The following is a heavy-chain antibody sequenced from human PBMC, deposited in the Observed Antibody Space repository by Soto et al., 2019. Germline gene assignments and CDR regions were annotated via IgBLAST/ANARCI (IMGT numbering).Heavy chain of an antibody. D-gene: IGHD2-2*01. CDR3: ARSQGSSTSLEIYYYYYYGMDV. CDR1: GGTFSSYA. J-gene: IGHJ6*02. V-gene: IGHV1-69*01. Sequence: QVQLVQSGAEVKKPGSSVKVSCKASGGTFSSYAISWVRQASGQGLECMGVIIPISGTANYAQKFQGRVTITADASTSTAYMELSSLRSEDTAVYYCARSQGSSTSLEIYYYYYYGMDVWGQGTTVTVSS. CDR2: IIPISGTA.